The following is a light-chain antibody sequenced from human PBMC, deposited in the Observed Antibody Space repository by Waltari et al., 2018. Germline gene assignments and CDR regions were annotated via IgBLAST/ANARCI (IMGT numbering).Light chain of an antibody. V-gene: IGLV2-8*01. Sequence: QSALTQPPSASGSPGQSVPISCTGTSSDVGAYNYVPWYQQHPGKGHKLIIYEVTKRPPGVPDRFSGSKSGNTASLTVSGLQAEDEADYYCTSYAGSKNVFGTGTKVTVL. CDR1: SSDVGAYNY. J-gene: IGLJ1*01. CDR3: TSYAGSKNV. CDR2: EVT.